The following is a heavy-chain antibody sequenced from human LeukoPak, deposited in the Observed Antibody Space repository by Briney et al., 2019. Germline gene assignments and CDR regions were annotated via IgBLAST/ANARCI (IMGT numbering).Heavy chain of an antibody. CDR2: INPKSGAA. D-gene: IGHD6-13*01. CDR1: GYIFSDYY. V-gene: IGHV1-2*02. J-gene: IGHJ4*02. CDR3: ARGAEAETSPLDX. Sequence: ASVKVSCKASGYIFSDYYMHWVRQAPGQGLEWLGWINPKSGAADYAQQFRGRVTMTRDTSINTDYMEMKRVTSDDTAVYYCARGAEAETSPLDXWGQGTLVIVS.